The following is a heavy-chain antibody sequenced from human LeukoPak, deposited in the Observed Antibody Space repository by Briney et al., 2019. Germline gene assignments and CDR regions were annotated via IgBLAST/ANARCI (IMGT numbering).Heavy chain of an antibody. CDR2: MSGSGGST. D-gene: IGHD2-15*01. V-gene: IGHV3-23*01. CDR3: AKRAYCSGGRCYLGDLDY. J-gene: IGHJ4*02. CDR1: GFTFSSYW. Sequence: GGSLRLSCAASGFTFSSYWMSWVRQAPGKGLEWISVMSGSGGSTYYADSVKGRFTISRDNSKNTVHLQMNSLRAEDTAVYYCAKRAYCSGGRCYLGDLDYWGQGTLVTVSS.